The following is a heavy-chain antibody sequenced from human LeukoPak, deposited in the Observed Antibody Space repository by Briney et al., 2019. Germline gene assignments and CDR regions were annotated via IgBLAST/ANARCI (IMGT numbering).Heavy chain of an antibody. CDR3: ATTRRLYCSSTSCYRNWFDP. CDR2: ISSSSSYI. V-gene: IGHV3-21*01. D-gene: IGHD2-2*02. Sequence: PGGSLRLSCAASGFTFSSYSMNWVRQAPGKGLEWVSSISSSSSYIYYADSVKGRFTISRDNAKNSLYLQMNSLRAEDTAVYYCATTRRLYCSSTSCYRNWFDPWGQGTLVTVSS. CDR1: GFTFSSYS. J-gene: IGHJ5*02.